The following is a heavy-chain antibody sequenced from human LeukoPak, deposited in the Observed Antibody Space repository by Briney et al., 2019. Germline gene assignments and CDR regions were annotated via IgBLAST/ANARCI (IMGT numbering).Heavy chain of an antibody. D-gene: IGHD1/OR15-1a*01. CDR3: ASYGRTEGDAFDI. CDR1: GYTLSNHA. J-gene: IGHJ3*02. V-gene: IGHV1-8*02. CDR2: MNPNSGNT. Sequence: GASVKVSCKGSGYTLSNHAFNWVRQATGQGLEWMGWMNPNSGNTGYAQKFQGRVTMTRNTSISTAYMELSSLRSEDTAVYYCASYGRTEGDAFDIWGQGTMVTVSS.